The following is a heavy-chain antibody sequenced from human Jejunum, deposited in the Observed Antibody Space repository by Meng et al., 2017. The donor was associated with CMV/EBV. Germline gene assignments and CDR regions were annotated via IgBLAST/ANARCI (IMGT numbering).Heavy chain of an antibody. CDR1: GCPITRYRLC. Sequence: QVTLNECDPRCAQPPEPLPRICSSAGCPITRYRLCVGCIRGPPRKARKWLALISWTGSNHYNPYLEPRLATTNDTSKNPVFLIMTAMAPVDTATYYCAYSRGGGSGWNWFGPWGQGALVTVSS. V-gene: IGHV2-5*01. CDR2: ISWTGSN. J-gene: IGHJ5*02. D-gene: IGHD6-19*01. CDR3: AYSRGGGSGWNWFGP.